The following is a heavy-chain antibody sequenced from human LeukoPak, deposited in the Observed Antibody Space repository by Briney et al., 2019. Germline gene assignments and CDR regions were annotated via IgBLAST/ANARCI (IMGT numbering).Heavy chain of an antibody. CDR1: GYTFSNYG. J-gene: IGHJ4*02. CDR3: ARYNSLLRGVTTSDY. Sequence: GTSVKVSCKASGYTFSNYGITWVRQAPGQGLEWMGTISGHNGDVNYAPKFQGRVTMTTDTSMTTAYMELRSLRFDDTAVYYCARYNSLLRGVTTSDYWGQGTLVTVSS. D-gene: IGHD3-10*01. CDR2: ISGHNGDV. V-gene: IGHV1-18*01.